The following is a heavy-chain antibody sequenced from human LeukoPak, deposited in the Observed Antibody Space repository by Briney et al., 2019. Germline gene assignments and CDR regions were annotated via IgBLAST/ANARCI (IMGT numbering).Heavy chain of an antibody. Sequence: GGSLRLSCAASGFSLSGYWMTWVRQAPGKGLEWVARLHADGVEQNYVDSVTGRFTMSRDNAKNSLDLQMNSLRVEDTAVYYCARGGFSFDYLGQGTLAAVSS. CDR3: ARGGFSFDY. V-gene: IGHV3-7*01. CDR2: LHADGVEQ. CDR1: GFSLSGYW. D-gene: IGHD5-18*01. J-gene: IGHJ4*02.